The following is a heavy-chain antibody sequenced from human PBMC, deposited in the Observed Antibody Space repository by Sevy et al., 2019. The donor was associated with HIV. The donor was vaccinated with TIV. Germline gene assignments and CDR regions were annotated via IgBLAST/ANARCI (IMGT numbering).Heavy chain of an antibody. CDR2: ISWDSGSI. J-gene: IGHJ6*02. D-gene: IGHD6-6*01. CDR3: VKDGSSSLYYYYGMDV. V-gene: IGHV3-9*01. CDR1: GITFDDYT. Sequence: GGSLRLSCAASGITFDDYTMHWVRQAPGKGLEWVAGISWDSGSIGYGDSVKGRFTISRDNAKNSLYLQMNRLTAEDTALYYCVKDGSSSLYYYYGMDVWGQGTTVTVSS.